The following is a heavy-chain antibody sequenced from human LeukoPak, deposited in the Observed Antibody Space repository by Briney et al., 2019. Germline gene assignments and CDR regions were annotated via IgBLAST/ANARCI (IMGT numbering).Heavy chain of an antibody. CDR1: GFTFDDYG. CDR3: ARVLVGSYYYDSSGLLYYFDY. V-gene: IGHV3-20*01. D-gene: IGHD3-22*01. CDR2: INWNGGST. J-gene: IGHJ4*02. Sequence: GGSLRLSCAASGFTFDDYGMSWVRQAPGKGLEWVSGINWNGGSTGYADSVKGRFTISRDNAKNSLYLQMNSLRAEDTALYHCARVLVGSYYYDSSGLLYYFDYWGQGTLVTVSS.